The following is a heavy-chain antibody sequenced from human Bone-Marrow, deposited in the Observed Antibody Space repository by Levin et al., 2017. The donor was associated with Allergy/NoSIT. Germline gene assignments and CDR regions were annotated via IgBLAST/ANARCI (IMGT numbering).Heavy chain of an antibody. J-gene: IGHJ6*02. CDR2: FDPQDGEI. V-gene: IGHV1-24*01. CDR1: GYSLTASS. CDR3: ATDGVRDDYFGMDV. D-gene: IGHD2-8*01. Sequence: GGSLRLSCKVSGYSLTASSMHWVRQAPGKGLEWIGSFDPQDGEIMYAQKFQGRVTMTEDTSTDTAYMELSSLRSEDTAVYYCATDGVRDDYFGMDVWGQGTTLTVSS.